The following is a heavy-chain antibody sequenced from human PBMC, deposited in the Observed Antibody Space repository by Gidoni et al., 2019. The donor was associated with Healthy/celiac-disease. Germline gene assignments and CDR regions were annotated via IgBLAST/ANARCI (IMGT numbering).Heavy chain of an antibody. Sequence: EVQLVQSGAEVKKPGESLKISCKGSGYSFTSYWIGWVRQMPGKGLVGVGFLYPGDSDTRYSPSFQGQVTISADKSISTAYLQWSSLKASDTAMYYCARAYGEAEFDYFDYWGQGTLVTVSS. CDR2: LYPGDSDT. D-gene: IGHD4-17*01. J-gene: IGHJ4*02. CDR1: GYSFTSYW. V-gene: IGHV5-51*01. CDR3: ARAYGEAEFDYFDY.